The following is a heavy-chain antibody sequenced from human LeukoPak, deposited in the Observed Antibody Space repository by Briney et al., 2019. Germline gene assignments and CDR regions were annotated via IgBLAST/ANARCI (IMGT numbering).Heavy chain of an antibody. Sequence: SETLSLTCAVYGGSFSGYYWSWLRQPPGKGLEWIGEINHSGSTNYNPSLKSRVTISVDTSKNQFSLTLSSVTAADTAVYYCARKLMTTVTILFDYWGQGTLVTVSS. CDR1: GGSFSGYY. CDR3: ARKLMTTVTILFDY. J-gene: IGHJ4*02. V-gene: IGHV4-34*01. CDR2: INHSGST. D-gene: IGHD4-17*01.